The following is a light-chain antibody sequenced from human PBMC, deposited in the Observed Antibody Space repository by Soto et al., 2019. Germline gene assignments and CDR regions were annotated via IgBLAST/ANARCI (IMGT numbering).Light chain of an antibody. CDR2: DTY. J-gene: IGKJ2*01. CDR3: QQYHSSPYT. CDR1: QIVSSTY. V-gene: IGKV3-20*01. Sequence: ELVLTQSPGTLSLSPGERATLSCRASQIVSSTYLAWYQQKPGQAPRVLVYDTYSRAIGIPDRFSGSGSGTDFTLTISCLEPEDFAVYYCQQYHSSPYTFGQGTKLEIK.